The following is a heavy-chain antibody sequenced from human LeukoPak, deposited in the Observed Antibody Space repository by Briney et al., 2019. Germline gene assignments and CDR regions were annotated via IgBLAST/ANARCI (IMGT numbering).Heavy chain of an antibody. Sequence: SETLSLTCTVSGGSISSYYWSWIRQPAGKGLEWIGRIYTSGSTNYNPSLKSRVTMSVDTSKNQFSLKLSSVTAADTAVYYCARVIFDYGSGSYYQGYYFDYWGQGTLVTVSS. CDR3: ARVIFDYGSGSYYQGYYFDY. D-gene: IGHD3-10*01. V-gene: IGHV4-4*07. CDR2: IYTSGST. CDR1: GGSISSYY. J-gene: IGHJ4*02.